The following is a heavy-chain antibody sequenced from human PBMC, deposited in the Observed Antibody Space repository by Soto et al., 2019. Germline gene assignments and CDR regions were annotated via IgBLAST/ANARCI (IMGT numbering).Heavy chain of an antibody. CDR1: GYTFTSYG. J-gene: IGHJ4*02. V-gene: IGHV1-18*04. Sequence: ASVKVSCKASGYTFTSYGISWVRQAPGQGLEWMGWISAYNGNTNYAQKLQGRVTMTTDTSTSTAYMELRSLRSDDTAVYYCASGLGYCSSTSCPITADYWGQGTLVTVSS. CDR3: ASGLGYCSSTSCPITADY. CDR2: ISAYNGNT. D-gene: IGHD2-2*01.